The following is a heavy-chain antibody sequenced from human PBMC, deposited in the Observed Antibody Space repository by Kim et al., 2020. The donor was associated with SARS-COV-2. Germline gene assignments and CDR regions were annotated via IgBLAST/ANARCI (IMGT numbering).Heavy chain of an antibody. Sequence: ASVKVSCKASGYTFTSYDNNWVRQATGQGLEWMGWMNPNSGNTGYAQKFQGRVTMTRNTSISTAYMELSSLRSEDTAVYYCARAGRYFDWLRTTLHRNWFDPWGQGTLVTVSS. V-gene: IGHV1-8*01. D-gene: IGHD3-9*01. CDR3: ARAGRYFDWLRTTLHRNWFDP. J-gene: IGHJ5*02. CDR2: MNPNSGNT. CDR1: GYTFTSYD.